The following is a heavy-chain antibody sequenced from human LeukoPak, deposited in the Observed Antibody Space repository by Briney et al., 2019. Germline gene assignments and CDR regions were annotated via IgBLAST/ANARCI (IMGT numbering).Heavy chain of an antibody. D-gene: IGHD6-13*01. Sequence: GGSLRLSCAASGFTFSSYSMNWVRQAPGKGLEWVSSISSSSSYIYYADSVKGRFAISRDNSKNTLYLQMNSLRAEDTAVYYCAKDERSSSWILDAFDIWGQGTMVTVSS. J-gene: IGHJ3*02. V-gene: IGHV3-21*04. CDR2: ISSSSSYI. CDR1: GFTFSSYS. CDR3: AKDERSSSWILDAFDI.